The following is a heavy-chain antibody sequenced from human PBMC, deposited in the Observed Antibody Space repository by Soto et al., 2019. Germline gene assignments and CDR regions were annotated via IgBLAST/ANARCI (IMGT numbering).Heavy chain of an antibody. D-gene: IGHD2-21*02. J-gene: IGHJ4*02. Sequence: QVQLVQSGAEVKKPGSSVKVSCKASGGTFSSYAISWVRQAPGQGLEWMGGIIPIFGTANYAQKFQGRVTSTADKSTRTAYMEPSSLRSEDTAVYYCARYCGCDCYSPPNFDYWGQGTLFTVSS. CDR2: IIPIFGTA. V-gene: IGHV1-69*06. CDR3: ARYCGCDCYSPPNFDY. CDR1: GGTFSSYA.